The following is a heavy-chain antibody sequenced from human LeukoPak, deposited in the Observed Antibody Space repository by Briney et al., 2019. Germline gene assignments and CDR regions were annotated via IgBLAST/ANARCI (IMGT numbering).Heavy chain of an antibody. V-gene: IGHV1-2*02. CDR2: INPNSGGT. Sequence: ASVKVSCKASVYTFTGYYMHGGRQAPGQGLEWMGWINPNSGGTNYAQKFQGRVTMTRDTSISTAYMELSRLRSDDTAVYYCARLPYTMVRGVDDAFDIWGQGTMVTVSS. D-gene: IGHD3-10*01. CDR3: ARLPYTMVRGVDDAFDI. J-gene: IGHJ3*02. CDR1: VYTFTGYY.